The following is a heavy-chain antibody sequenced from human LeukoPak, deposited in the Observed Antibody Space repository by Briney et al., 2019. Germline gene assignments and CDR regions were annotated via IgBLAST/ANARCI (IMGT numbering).Heavy chain of an antibody. CDR1: GFTFSTYW. Sequence: GGSLRLSCAAPGFTFSTYWMSWLRQAPGKGLEWVANIMHDGSEKNYVDSVKGRFTISRDNARNSLYLQMNSLRVEDTAVYYCARAGAMAASRYYFDYWGQGTLVTAYS. V-gene: IGHV3-7*02. D-gene: IGHD6-19*01. J-gene: IGHJ4*02. CDR2: IMHDGSEK. CDR3: ARAGAMAASRYYFDY.